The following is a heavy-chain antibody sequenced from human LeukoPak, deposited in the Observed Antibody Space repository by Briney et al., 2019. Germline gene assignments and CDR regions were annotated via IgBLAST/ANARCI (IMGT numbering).Heavy chain of an antibody. CDR1: GFTFSNYS. Sequence: GGSLRLSCAAAGFTFSNYSMNWVRQAPGKGLEWVSYISSSGSTIYYADSVKGRFTISRDNAKNSLYLQMNSLRAEDTAVYYCASGYNAFDYWGQGTLVTVSS. J-gene: IGHJ4*02. V-gene: IGHV3-48*04. CDR3: ASGYNAFDY. CDR2: ISSSGSTI. D-gene: IGHD5-24*01.